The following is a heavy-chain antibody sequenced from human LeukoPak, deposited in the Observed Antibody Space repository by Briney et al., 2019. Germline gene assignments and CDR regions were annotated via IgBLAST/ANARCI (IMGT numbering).Heavy chain of an antibody. CDR3: ARVEESVSGNYGARYFQH. V-gene: IGHV4-38-2*02. CDR1: GYSISSGDY. J-gene: IGHJ1*01. Sequence: SETLSLTYTVSGYSISSGDYWGWIRQPPGKGLEWIGTIYHSGSTYYNPSLKSRVTISVHTSKNQFSLRLTSVTAADTAVYYCARVEESVSGNYGARYFQHWGQGTLVTVSS. CDR2: IYHSGST. D-gene: IGHD4-11*01.